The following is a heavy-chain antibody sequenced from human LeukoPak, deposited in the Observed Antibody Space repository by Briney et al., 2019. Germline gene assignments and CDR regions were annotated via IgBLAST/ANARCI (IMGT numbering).Heavy chain of an antibody. Sequence: GGSLRLSCAASGFTFSTYWMSWVRQAPGKGLEWVANIKQDGSEKYYVDSVKGRFTISRDNAKNSLYLQMNTLRPEDTAVYYCARERPVVVPAAMGGAGNYFDYWGQGTLVTVSS. J-gene: IGHJ4*02. D-gene: IGHD2-2*01. CDR3: ARERPVVVPAAMGGAGNYFDY. V-gene: IGHV3-7*01. CDR1: GFTFSTYW. CDR2: IKQDGSEK.